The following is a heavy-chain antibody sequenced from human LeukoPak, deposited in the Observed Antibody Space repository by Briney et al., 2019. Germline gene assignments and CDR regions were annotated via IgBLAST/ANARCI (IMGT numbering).Heavy chain of an antibody. CDR1: GGSFSGYY. J-gene: IGHJ4*02. Sequence: SETLSLTCTVYGGSFSGYYWSWIRQPPGKGLEWIGEINHSGSTNYNPSLKSRVTISVDTSKNQFSLKLSSVTAADTAVYYCARYFKGGWYYFDYWGQGTLVTVSS. V-gene: IGHV4-34*01. CDR2: INHSGST. CDR3: ARYFKGGWYYFDY. D-gene: IGHD6-19*01.